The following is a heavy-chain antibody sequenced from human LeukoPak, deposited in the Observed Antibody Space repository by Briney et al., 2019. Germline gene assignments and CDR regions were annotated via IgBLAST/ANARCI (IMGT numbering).Heavy chain of an antibody. CDR3: ALVLGYCSGGSCYGGFDP. D-gene: IGHD2-15*01. CDR2: INPSGGST. V-gene: IGHV1-46*01. Sequence: GASVKVSCKASGYTFTSYYMHWVRQTPGQGLEWMGIINPSGGSTSYAQKFQGRVTMTRDTSTSTVYMELSSLRAEDTAVYCCALVLGYCSGGSCYGGFDPWGQGTLVTVSS. J-gene: IGHJ5*02. CDR1: GYTFTSYY.